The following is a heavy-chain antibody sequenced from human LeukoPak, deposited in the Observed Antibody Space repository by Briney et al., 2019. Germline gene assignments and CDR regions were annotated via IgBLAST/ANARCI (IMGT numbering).Heavy chain of an antibody. V-gene: IGHV3-33*06. Sequence: GRSLRLSCAASGFTFSSYGMHWVRQAPGKGLEWVAVIWYDGSNKYYADSVKGRFTISRDNSKNTLYLQMNSLRAEDTAVYYCAKSGATAPFDYWGQGTLVTVSS. CDR3: AKSGATAPFDY. CDR1: GFTFSSYG. CDR2: IWYDGSNK. J-gene: IGHJ4*02. D-gene: IGHD4/OR15-4a*01.